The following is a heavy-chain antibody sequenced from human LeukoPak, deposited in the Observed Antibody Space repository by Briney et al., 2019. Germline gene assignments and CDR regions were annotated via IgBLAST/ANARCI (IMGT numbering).Heavy chain of an antibody. CDR1: GGSISSGGYS. V-gene: IGHV4-30-2*01. J-gene: IGHJ4*02. CDR2: IYHSGST. CDR3: ARVHCSSTSCYPYYFDY. Sequence: PSETPSLTCAVSGGSISSGGYSWSWIRQPPGKGLEWIGYIYHSGSTYYNPSLKSRVTISVDRSKNQFSLKLSSVTAADTAVYYCARVHCSSTSCYPYYFDYWGQGTLVTVSS. D-gene: IGHD2-2*01.